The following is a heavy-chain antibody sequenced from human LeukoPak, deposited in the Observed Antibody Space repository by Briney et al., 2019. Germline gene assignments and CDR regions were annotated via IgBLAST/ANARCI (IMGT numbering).Heavy chain of an antibody. CDR2: INTSGGST. J-gene: IGHJ6*03. CDR1: GYTFTSCY. D-gene: IGHD4-11*01. V-gene: IGHV1-46*01. CDR3: ARAKYSNYVYYYYMDV. Sequence: ASVKLSCKASGYTFTSCYMLWGRLAPGPGLGWMGIINTSGGSTSYAQNSQGRVTMTRDMSTSTVYMELSSLRSEDTAVYYCARAKYSNYVYYYYMDVWDKGTTVTVSS.